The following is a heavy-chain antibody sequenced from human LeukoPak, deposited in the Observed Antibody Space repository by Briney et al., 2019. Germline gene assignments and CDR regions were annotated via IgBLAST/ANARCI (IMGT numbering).Heavy chain of an antibody. CDR2: ISYDGSNK. J-gene: IGHJ4*02. Sequence: GGSLRLSCAASGFTFSSHAMHWVRQAPGKGLEWVAVISYDGSNKYYADSVKGRFTISRDNSKNTLYLQMNSLRAEDTAVYYCARDRGVGYSGSYPALDYWGQGTLVTVSS. D-gene: IGHD1-26*01. CDR3: ARDRGVGYSGSYPALDY. V-gene: IGHV3-30*04. CDR1: GFTFSSHA.